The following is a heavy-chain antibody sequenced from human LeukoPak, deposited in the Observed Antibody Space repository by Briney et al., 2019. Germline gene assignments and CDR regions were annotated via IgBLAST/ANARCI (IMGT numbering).Heavy chain of an antibody. V-gene: IGHV4-34*01. CDR3: ARSPSYGSHMDV. CDR2: INHSGST. CDR1: GGSFSGYY. Sequence: SETLSLTCAVYGGSFSGYYWSWIRQPPGKGLEWIGEINHSGSTNYNPSLKSRVTISIDTSKNQFSLKLSSVTAADTAVYYCARSPSYGSHMDVWGKGTTVTVSS. J-gene: IGHJ6*03. D-gene: IGHD3-10*01.